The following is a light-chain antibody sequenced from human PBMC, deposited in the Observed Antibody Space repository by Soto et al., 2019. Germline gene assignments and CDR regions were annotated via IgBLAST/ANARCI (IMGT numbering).Light chain of an antibody. CDR2: GAS. J-gene: IGKJ4*01. CDR3: QQYNKWPPLT. CDR1: QSINNV. Sequence: EVVMAQSPATLSVSPGERVTLSCRASQSINNVLAWYQQKVGQGPRLLIYGASTRATGIPARFSGSGSGTEFTLTISSLQSEDSAVYYCQQYNKWPPLTFGGGTKVEIK. V-gene: IGKV3-15*01.